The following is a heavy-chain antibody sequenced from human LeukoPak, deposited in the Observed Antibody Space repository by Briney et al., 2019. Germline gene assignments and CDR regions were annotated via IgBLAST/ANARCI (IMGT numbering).Heavy chain of an antibody. CDR3: ASNYDSSGYHGPFDY. V-gene: IGHV4-34*01. CDR2: INHSGST. Sequence: SETLSLTCAVYGGSFSGYYWSWIRQPPGKGLERIGEINHSGSTNYNPSLKSRVTISVDTSKNQFSLKLSSVTAADTAVYYCASNYDSSGYHGPFDYWGQGTLVTVSS. J-gene: IGHJ4*02. D-gene: IGHD3-22*01. CDR1: GGSFSGYY.